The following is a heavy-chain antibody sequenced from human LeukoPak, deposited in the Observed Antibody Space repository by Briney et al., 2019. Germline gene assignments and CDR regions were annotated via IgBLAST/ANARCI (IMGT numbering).Heavy chain of an antibody. V-gene: IGHV4-34*01. D-gene: IGHD3-22*01. CDR2: INHSGST. CDR3: ARDFRGQSSGYPNWFDP. J-gene: IGHJ5*02. Sequence: SETLSLTCAVYGGSFSGYYWSWIRQPPGKGLEWIGEINHSGSTNYNPSLKSRVTISVDTSKNQFSLKLSSVTAADTAVYYCARDFRGQSSGYPNWFDPWGQGTLVTVSS. CDR1: GGSFSGYY.